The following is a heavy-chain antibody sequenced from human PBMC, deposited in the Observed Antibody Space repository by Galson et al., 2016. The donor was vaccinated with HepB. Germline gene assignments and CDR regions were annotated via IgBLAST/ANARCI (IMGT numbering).Heavy chain of an antibody. CDR3: ARDYGDNSFYGMDV. CDR2: INPNGSGT. J-gene: IGHJ6*02. Sequence: SVKVSCKASGYTFTGYYMHWVRQAPGQGLEWMGWINPNGSGTNCAQKFQGRVSMTRDTSISTAYMELSRLRSDDTAVYYCARDYGDNSFYGMDVWGQGTTVTVSS. D-gene: IGHD4-17*01. V-gene: IGHV1-2*02. CDR1: GYTFTGYY.